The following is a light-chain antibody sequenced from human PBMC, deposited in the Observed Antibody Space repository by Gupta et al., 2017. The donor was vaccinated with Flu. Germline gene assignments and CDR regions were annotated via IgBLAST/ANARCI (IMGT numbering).Light chain of an antibody. CDR3: HQYYSRPET. CDR2: GAS. J-gene: IGKJ1*01. V-gene: IGKV3-15*01. CDR1: QSFGGN. Sequence: GESATLSCRASQSFGGNLAWYQQKPGQAPRLLIYGASTRATGIPARFSGSGSGTEFTLAINSLQSEDFAVYYCHQYYSRPETVGPGTKVEIK.